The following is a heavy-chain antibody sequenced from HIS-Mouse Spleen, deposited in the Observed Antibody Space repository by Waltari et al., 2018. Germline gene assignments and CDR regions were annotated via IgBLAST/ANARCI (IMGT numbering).Heavy chain of an antibody. CDR1: GFTFSSYG. D-gene: IGHD3-10*01. Sequence: QVQLVESGGGVVQPGRSLRLSCAASGFTFSSYGMHWVRQAPGKGLEVVAVISYDGSNKYYADSVKGRFTISRDNSKNTLYLQMNSLRAEDTAVYYCAKDWGKVGSYSFDYWGQGTLVTVSS. CDR3: AKDWGKVGSYSFDY. V-gene: IGHV3-30*18. CDR2: ISYDGSNK. J-gene: IGHJ4*02.